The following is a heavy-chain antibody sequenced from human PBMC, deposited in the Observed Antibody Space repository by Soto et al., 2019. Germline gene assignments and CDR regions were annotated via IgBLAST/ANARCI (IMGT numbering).Heavy chain of an antibody. CDR1: GDSVSSNSAA. J-gene: IGHJ5*02. D-gene: IGHD3-3*01. CDR2: TYYRSKWYN. Sequence: PSQTLSLTCAISGDSVSSNSAAWNWIRQSPSRGLEWLGRTYYRSKWYNDYAVSVKSRITINPDTSKNQFSLQLNSVTPEDTAVYYCAREKEDTMFGVVIIRYNWFDPWGQGTLVTSPQ. V-gene: IGHV6-1*01. CDR3: AREKEDTMFGVVIIRYNWFDP.